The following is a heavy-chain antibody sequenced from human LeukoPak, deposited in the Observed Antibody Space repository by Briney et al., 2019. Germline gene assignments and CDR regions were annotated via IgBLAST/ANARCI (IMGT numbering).Heavy chain of an antibody. CDR2: ISGSGGST. V-gene: IGHV3-23*01. CDR3: AKDQHCYDSSGYYPSDY. CDR1: GFTFSSYA. Sequence: GGSLRLSCAASGFTFSSYAMSWVRQAPGKGLEWVSAISGSGGSTYYADSVKGRFTISRDNSKNTLYLQMNSLRAEDTAVYYCAKDQHCYDSSGYYPSDYWGQGTLVTVSS. J-gene: IGHJ4*02. D-gene: IGHD3-22*01.